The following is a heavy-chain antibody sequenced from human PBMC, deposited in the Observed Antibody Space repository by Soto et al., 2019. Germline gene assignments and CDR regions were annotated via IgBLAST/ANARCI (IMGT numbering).Heavy chain of an antibody. J-gene: IGHJ6*04. CDR3: ANYCGGDCYPFSYGMDV. D-gene: IGHD2-21*02. CDR1: GGSFSGYY. Sequence: PSETLSLTCAVYGGSFSGYYWSWIRQPPGKGLEWIGEINHSGSTNYNPSLKSRVTISVDTSKNQFSLKLSSVTAADTAVYYCANYCGGDCYPFSYGMDVWGEGTTVTVSS. V-gene: IGHV4-34*01. CDR2: INHSGST.